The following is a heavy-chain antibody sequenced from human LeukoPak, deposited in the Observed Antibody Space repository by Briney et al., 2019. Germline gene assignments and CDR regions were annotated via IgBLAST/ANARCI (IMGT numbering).Heavy chain of an antibody. CDR3: AREKLWFGELLYEEMDV. J-gene: IGHJ6*04. CDR1: GGSFSGYY. Sequence: PSETLSLTCAVYGGSFSGYYWGWIRQPPGKGLEWIGEINHSGSTNYNPSLKSRVTISVDTSKNQFSLKLSSVTAADTAVYYCAREKLWFGELLYEEMDVWGKGTTVTVSS. D-gene: IGHD3-10*01. V-gene: IGHV4-34*01. CDR2: INHSGST.